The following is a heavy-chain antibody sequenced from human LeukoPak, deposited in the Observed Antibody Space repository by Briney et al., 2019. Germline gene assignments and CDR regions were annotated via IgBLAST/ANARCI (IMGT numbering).Heavy chain of an antibody. J-gene: IGHJ4*02. Sequence: SETLSLTCTVSGGSISSYYWSWIRQPPGKGLEWIGYIYYSGSTNYNPSLKSRVTISVDTSKNQFSLKLSSVTAADTAVYYCARGPPPPWDLLGGVGRVTFYFDYWGQGTLVTVSS. CDR1: GGSISSYY. CDR3: ARGPPPPWDLLGGVGRVTFYFDY. D-gene: IGHD1-26*01. V-gene: IGHV4-59*01. CDR2: IYYSGST.